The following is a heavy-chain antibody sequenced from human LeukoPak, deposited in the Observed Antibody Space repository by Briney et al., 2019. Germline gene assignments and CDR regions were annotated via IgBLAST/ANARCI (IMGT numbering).Heavy chain of an antibody. CDR3: AKAVASGRSFDC. V-gene: IGHV3-23*01. CDR2: ISGSGAFI. Sequence: GGSLRLSCAASGFTFNTYAVSWVRQAPGKGLDGVSTISGSGAFIYYADSVKGRFTISRDNSKNTLYLQMNSLRVADTAVYYCAKAVASGRSFDCWGQGTLVTVSS. J-gene: IGHJ4*02. CDR1: GFTFNTYA. D-gene: IGHD6-19*01.